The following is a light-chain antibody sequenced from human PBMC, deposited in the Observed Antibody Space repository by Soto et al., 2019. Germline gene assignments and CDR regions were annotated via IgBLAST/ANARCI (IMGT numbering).Light chain of an antibody. Sequence: EIVLTQSPATLSLSPGERATLSCRASQSVSIYLAWYQQKPGQAPRLLIYDASNRVIGIPARFSGSGSGTDFSLTISSLEPEAFAVYYCQQRSSWPLTFGGGTKVDIK. V-gene: IGKV3-11*01. CDR2: DAS. CDR1: QSVSIY. CDR3: QQRSSWPLT. J-gene: IGKJ4*01.